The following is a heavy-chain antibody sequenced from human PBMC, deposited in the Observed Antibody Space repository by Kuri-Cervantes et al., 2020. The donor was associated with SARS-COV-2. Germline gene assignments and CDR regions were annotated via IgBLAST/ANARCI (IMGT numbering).Heavy chain of an antibody. D-gene: IGHD3-22*01. V-gene: IGHV4-34*01. J-gene: IGHJ5*02. CDR2: INHSGST. CDR3: ARASEEHMIVVVITTGGWFDP. CDR1: GGSFSGYY. Sequence: GSLRLSCAVYGGSFSGYYWSWIRQPPGKGLEWIGEINHSGSTNHNPSLKSRVTISVDTSKNQFSLKLSSVTAADTAVYYCARASEEHMIVVVITTGGWFDPWGQGTLVTVSS.